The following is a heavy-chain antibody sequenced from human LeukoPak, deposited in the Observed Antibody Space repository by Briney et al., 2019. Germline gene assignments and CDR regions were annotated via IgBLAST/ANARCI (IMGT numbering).Heavy chain of an antibody. D-gene: IGHD4-23*01. CDR3: ARGPVAYFDY. Sequence: GGSLRLSCAASGFTFSSYEMNWVRQAPGKGLEWVSYISSSGSTIYYADSVEGRFTISRDNAKNSLYLQMNCLRAEDTAVYYCARGPVAYFDYWGQGTLVTVSS. J-gene: IGHJ4*02. CDR2: ISSSGSTI. CDR1: GFTFSSYE. V-gene: IGHV3-48*03.